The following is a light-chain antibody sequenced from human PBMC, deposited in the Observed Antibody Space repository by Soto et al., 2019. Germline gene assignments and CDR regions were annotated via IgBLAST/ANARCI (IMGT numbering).Light chain of an antibody. CDR1: QSISTW. CDR3: QKYNSALTWT. Sequence: DIQMTQSPSTLSASAGDRVTITCRASQSISTWLAWYQQKPGKAPKLLTYGASSLASGVPSRFSGSGSGTDFTLTISSLQPEDVATYYCQKYNSALTWTFGQGTKVDIK. CDR2: GAS. V-gene: IGKV1-5*01. J-gene: IGKJ1*01.